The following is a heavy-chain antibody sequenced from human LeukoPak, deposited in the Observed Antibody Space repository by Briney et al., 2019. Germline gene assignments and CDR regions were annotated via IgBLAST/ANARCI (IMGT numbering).Heavy chain of an antibody. D-gene: IGHD3-3*01. Sequence: GGSLRLSCAASGFTFSNAWMSWVRQAPGKGLEWVGRIKSKTDGGTTDYAAPVKGRFTISRDDSKNTLYLQMNSLKTKDTAVYFCTSHYEVMGDYWGQGTLVTVSS. J-gene: IGHJ4*02. CDR3: TSHYEVMGDY. CDR1: GFTFSNAW. CDR2: IKSKTDGGTT. V-gene: IGHV3-15*01.